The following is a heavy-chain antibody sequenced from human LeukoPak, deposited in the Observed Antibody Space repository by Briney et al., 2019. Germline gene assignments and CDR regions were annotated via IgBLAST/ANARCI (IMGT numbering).Heavy chain of an antibody. CDR1: GGSISSGSYY. V-gene: IGHV4-61*02. D-gene: IGHD5-18*01. CDR2: IYTNSGNT. Sequence: SETLSLTCTVSGGSISSGSYYWSWIRQPAGKGPEWIGRIYTNSGNTNYNPSLKSRVTISVDTSKNQFSLKLSSVTAADTAVYYCAKHRYSYGTFQDAFDIWGQGTMVTVSS. J-gene: IGHJ3*02. CDR3: AKHRYSYGTFQDAFDI.